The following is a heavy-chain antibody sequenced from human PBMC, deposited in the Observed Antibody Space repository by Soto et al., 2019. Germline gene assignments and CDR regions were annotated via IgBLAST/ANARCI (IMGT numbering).Heavy chain of an antibody. CDR2: IIPLFGTA. J-gene: IGHJ5*02. V-gene: IGHV1-69*01. CDR1: GGTFSSHA. Sequence: QVQLVQSGAEVKKPGSSVKVSCKASGGTFSSHATTWVRQAPGQGLEWMGGIIPLFGTANYAQKFQGRVTITADESTSTAYMELSSLKSEDTAMYYCARDPARGSPSWGQGTLVTVSS. D-gene: IGHD3-10*01. CDR3: ARDPARGSPS.